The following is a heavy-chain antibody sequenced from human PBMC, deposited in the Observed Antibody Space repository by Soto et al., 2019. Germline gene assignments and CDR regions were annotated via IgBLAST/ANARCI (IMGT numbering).Heavy chain of an antibody. CDR2: IFYSVST. Sequence: PSETLSLTCTVSGVPISSSSYYWGWILQPPGKGLEWIGSIFYSVSTYYNPSLKSRVTISVDTSKNQFSLKLSSVTAADTAVYYCARQPMYSSSWNDYYFEYWGKRTLVIVSS. CDR3: ARQPMYSSSWNDYYFEY. J-gene: IGHJ4*02. V-gene: IGHV4-39*01. CDR1: GVPISSSSYY. D-gene: IGHD6-13*01.